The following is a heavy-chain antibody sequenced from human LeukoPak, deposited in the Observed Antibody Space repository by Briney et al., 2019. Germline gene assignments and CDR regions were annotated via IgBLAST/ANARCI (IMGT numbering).Heavy chain of an antibody. V-gene: IGHV3-33*06. CDR3: AKDRDTTMEIDY. J-gene: IGHJ4*02. D-gene: IGHD5-18*01. CDR1: GFIFSTYG. CDR2: IWYDGSNK. Sequence: GGSLRLSCAASGFIFSTYGMHWVRQAPGKGLEWVAVIWYDGSNKYYADSVKGRFTISRDNSKNTLYLQMNSLRAEDTAVYYCAKDRDTTMEIDYWGQGTLVTASS.